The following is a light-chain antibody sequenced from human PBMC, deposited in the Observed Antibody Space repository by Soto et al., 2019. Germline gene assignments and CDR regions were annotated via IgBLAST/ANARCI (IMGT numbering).Light chain of an antibody. J-gene: IGKJ4*01. CDR1: QSVSSN. V-gene: IGKV3-15*01. CDR2: GAS. Sequence: EIVMTQSPATLSLSPGERATLSCRASQSVSSNLAWYQQKHGQAPRLLIYGASTRATGIPARFSGSGSGTEFTLTISSLQSEDLAVYYCQQYNSWPPLTFGGGTKVEIK. CDR3: QQYNSWPPLT.